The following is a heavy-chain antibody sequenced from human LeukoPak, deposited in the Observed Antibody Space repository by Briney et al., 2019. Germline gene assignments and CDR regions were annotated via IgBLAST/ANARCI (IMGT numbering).Heavy chain of an antibody. J-gene: IGHJ4*02. CDR3: ASVLSYYYDSSGYSQFDY. D-gene: IGHD3-22*01. CDR2: ISAYNGNR. V-gene: IGHV1-18*01. CDR1: GYTFTSYG. Sequence: ASVKVSCKASGYTFTSYGISWVRQAPGQGLEWMGWISAYNGNRNYAQKLQGRVTMTTDTSTSTAYMELRSLRSDDTAVYYCASVLSYYYDSSGYSQFDYWGQGTLVTVSS.